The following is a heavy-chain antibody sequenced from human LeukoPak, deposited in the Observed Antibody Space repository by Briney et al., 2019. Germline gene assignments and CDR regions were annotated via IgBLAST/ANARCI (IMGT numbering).Heavy chain of an antibody. J-gene: IGHJ3*02. CDR1: GYSISSGYY. D-gene: IGHD4-17*01. CDR3: ARVPIDYGDSRLGAFDI. Sequence: SETLSLTCTVSGYSISSGYYWSWIRQPAGKGLEWIGRIYTSGSTNYNPSLKSRVTMSVDTSKNQFSLKLSSVTAADTAVYYCARVPIDYGDSRLGAFDIWGQGTMVTVSS. CDR2: IYTSGST. V-gene: IGHV4-4*07.